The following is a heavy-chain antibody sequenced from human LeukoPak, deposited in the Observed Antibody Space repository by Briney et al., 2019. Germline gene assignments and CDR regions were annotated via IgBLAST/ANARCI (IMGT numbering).Heavy chain of an antibody. J-gene: IGHJ4*02. V-gene: IGHV4-59*01. Sequence: PLETLSLTCTVSNVSIISYYWSWLRQPPGKGLEWIGYIYYSGNTNYNPSLKSRVTISVDTSKNQFSLKLSSVTTADTAVYYCTRGRDYYDTSAGYWGQGTLVTVSS. D-gene: IGHD3-22*01. CDR3: TRGRDYYDTSAGY. CDR2: IYYSGNT. CDR1: NVSIISYY.